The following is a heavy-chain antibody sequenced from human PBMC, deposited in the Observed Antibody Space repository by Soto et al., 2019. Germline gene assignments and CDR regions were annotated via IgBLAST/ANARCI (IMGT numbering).Heavy chain of an antibody. V-gene: IGHV1-46*01. D-gene: IGHD5-12*01. Sequence: ASVKVSCKASGYTFTSYYMHWVRQAPGQGLEWMGIINPSGGSTSYAQKFQGRVTMTRDTSTSTVYMELSSLRSEDTAVYYCARGAGLMATRVAPLLYWGQGPLVTVCS. CDR3: ARGAGLMATRVAPLLY. CDR2: INPSGGST. CDR1: GYTFTSYY. J-gene: IGHJ4*02.